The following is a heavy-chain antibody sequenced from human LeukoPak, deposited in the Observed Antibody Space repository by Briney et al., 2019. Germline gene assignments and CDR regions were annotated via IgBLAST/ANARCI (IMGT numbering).Heavy chain of an antibody. J-gene: IGHJ5*02. D-gene: IGHD3-9*01. CDR3: ARGVRGLRYFDWSTFRGPRKQYNWFDP. V-gene: IGHV1-8*01. CDR2: MNPNSGNT. CDR1: GYTFTSYD. Sequence: GASVKVPCKASGYTFTSYDINWVRQATGQGLEWMGWMNPNSGNTGYAQKFQGRVTMTRNTSISTAYMELSSLRSEDTAVYYCARGVRGLRYFDWSTFRGPRKQYNWFDPWGQGTLVTVSS.